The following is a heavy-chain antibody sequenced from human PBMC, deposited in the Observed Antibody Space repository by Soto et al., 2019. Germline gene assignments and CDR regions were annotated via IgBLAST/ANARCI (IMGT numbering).Heavy chain of an antibody. CDR1: GYTFTSYD. Sequence: QVQLVQSGAEVKKPGASVKVSCKASGYTFTSYDINWVRQATGQGLEWMGWMNPNSGNTGYAQKFQGRVTMTRNTSISTAYMDMSRLRSEVTAVYYFAREYSSCWSKDWGQGTLVTVSS. V-gene: IGHV1-8*01. CDR3: AREYSSCWSKD. J-gene: IGHJ4*02. D-gene: IGHD6-19*01. CDR2: MNPNSGNT.